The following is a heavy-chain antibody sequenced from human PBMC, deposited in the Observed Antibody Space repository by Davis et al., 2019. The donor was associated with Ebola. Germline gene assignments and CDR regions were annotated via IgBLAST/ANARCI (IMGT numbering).Heavy chain of an antibody. Sequence: PGGSLRLSCAASGFTFSSYEMNWVRQAPGKGLEWVSYISSSGSTIYYADSVKGRFTISRDNAKNSLYLQMNSLRAEDTALYYCAKVYPDDAFDIWGQGTMVTVSS. CDR1: GFTFSSYE. J-gene: IGHJ3*02. CDR2: ISSSGSTI. CDR3: AKVYPDDAFDI. V-gene: IGHV3-48*03.